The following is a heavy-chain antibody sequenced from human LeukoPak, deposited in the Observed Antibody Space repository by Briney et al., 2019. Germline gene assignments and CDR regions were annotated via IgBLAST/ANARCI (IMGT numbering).Heavy chain of an antibody. D-gene: IGHD5-18*01. V-gene: IGHV3-73*01. CDR3: SSPGYNYAKSEYPDY. J-gene: IGHJ4*02. Sequence: GGSLRLSCAASGFTFSGSAMHWVRQTSGKGLEWVGRIRSKANSYATTYAASVKGRFTISRDDSKNTAYLQMNSLETEDTAVYYCSSPGYNYAKSEYPDYWGQGTLVTVSS. CDR1: GFTFSGSA. CDR2: IRSKANSYAT.